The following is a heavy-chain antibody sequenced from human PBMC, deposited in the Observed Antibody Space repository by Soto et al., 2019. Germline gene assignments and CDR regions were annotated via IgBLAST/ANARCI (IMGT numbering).Heavy chain of an antibody. V-gene: IGHV4-39*01. D-gene: IGHD2-15*01. CDR1: GVSIKTNDYY. Sequence: PXATLSLTCIVSGVSIKTNDYYWGWVRQPPGKGLEWIGNIFYGGSTFYNPSLRTRLSISVDTSKNQFSLRLNSVTAADTAVYYCAAFVVPASRNTGFDFWGQGTLVTVSS. J-gene: IGHJ4*02. CDR3: AAFVVPASRNTGFDF. CDR2: IFYGGST.